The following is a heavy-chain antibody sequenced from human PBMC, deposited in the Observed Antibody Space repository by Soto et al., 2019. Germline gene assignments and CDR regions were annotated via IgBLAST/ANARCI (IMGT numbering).Heavy chain of an antibody. D-gene: IGHD6-6*01. CDR1: GGTFSSYA. J-gene: IGHJ4*02. CDR3: ARVLVAARLYPIFDY. CDR2: IIPIFGTA. V-gene: IGHV1-69*13. Sequence: SVKVSCKASGGTFSSYAISCVRQAPGQGLEWMGGIIPIFGTANYAQKFQGRVTITADESTSTAYMELSSLRSEDTAVYYCARVLVAARLYPIFDYWGQGTLVTVSS.